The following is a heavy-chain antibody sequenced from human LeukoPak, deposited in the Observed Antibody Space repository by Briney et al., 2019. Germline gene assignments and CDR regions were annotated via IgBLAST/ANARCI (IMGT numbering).Heavy chain of an antibody. CDR2: IRYDGSNK. CDR1: GFTFSSYG. Sequence: GGSLRLSCAASGFTFSSYGLHWVRQAPGKGLEWVAFIRYDGSNKYYADSVKGRFTISRDNSKNTLYLQMNSLRAEDTAVYYCAKDSPNYYGSGSYYTLDPWGQGTLVTVSS. V-gene: IGHV3-30*02. D-gene: IGHD3-10*01. CDR3: AKDSPNYYGSGSYYTLDP. J-gene: IGHJ5*02.